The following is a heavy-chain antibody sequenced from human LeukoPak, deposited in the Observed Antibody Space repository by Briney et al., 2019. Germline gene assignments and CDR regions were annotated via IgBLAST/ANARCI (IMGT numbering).Heavy chain of an antibody. D-gene: IGHD1-14*01. CDR1: GGSISSYY. V-gene: IGHV4-59*01. J-gene: IGHJ5*02. Sequence: PSETLSLTCTVSGGSISSYYWSWIRQPPGKGLEWIGYIYYSESTNYNPSLKSRVTISVDTSKNQFSLKLSSVTAADTAVYYCARLHRATGKGWFDPWGQGTLVTVSS. CDR3: ARLHRATGKGWFDP. CDR2: IYYSEST.